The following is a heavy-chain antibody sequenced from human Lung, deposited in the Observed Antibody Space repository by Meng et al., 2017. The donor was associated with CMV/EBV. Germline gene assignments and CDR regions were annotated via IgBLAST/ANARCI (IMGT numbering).Heavy chain of an antibody. D-gene: IGHD3-3*01. Sequence: GGPLRLXCAASGFTFSSYAMSWVRQAPGKGLEWVSAISGSGGSTYYADSVKGRFTISRDNSKNTLYLQMNSLRAEDTAVYYCAKDLGGETDFWSGYLYYYYYYGMDVWGQGXTVTVSS. CDR1: GFTFSSYA. J-gene: IGHJ6*02. CDR3: AKDLGGETDFWSGYLYYYYYYGMDV. V-gene: IGHV3-23*01. CDR2: ISGSGGST.